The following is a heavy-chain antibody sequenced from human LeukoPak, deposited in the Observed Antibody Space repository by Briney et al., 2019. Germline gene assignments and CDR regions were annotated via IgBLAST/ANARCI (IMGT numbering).Heavy chain of an antibody. V-gene: IGHV4-39*01. J-gene: IGHJ4*02. Sequence: SETLSLTCTVSGASISGSSYYWGWIRQPPGKGLEWIGSIDYSGSTYYNPSLKSRVSISVDTSKNQFSLKLNSVTAADTAVYYCARSLRLRPPKYWGQGTLVTVSS. CDR1: GASISGSSYY. D-gene: IGHD4-17*01. CDR2: IDYSGST. CDR3: ARSLRLRPPKY.